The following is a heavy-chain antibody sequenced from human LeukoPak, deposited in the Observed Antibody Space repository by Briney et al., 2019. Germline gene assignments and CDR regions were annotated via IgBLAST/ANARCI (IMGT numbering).Heavy chain of an antibody. CDR2: IYHSGST. CDR3: ARLYGEMATMGGPYNWFDP. J-gene: IGHJ5*02. V-gene: IGHV4-38-2*02. CDR1: GYSISSGYY. D-gene: IGHD5-24*01. Sequence: SETLSLTCTVSGYSISSGYYWGWIRQPPGKGLEWIGSIYHSGSTYYNPSLKSRVTISVDTSKNQFSLKLSSVTAADTAVYYCARLYGEMATMGGPYNWFDPWGQGTLVTVSS.